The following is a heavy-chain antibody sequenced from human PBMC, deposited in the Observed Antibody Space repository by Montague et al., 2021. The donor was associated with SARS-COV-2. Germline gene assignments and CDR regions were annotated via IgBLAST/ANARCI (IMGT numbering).Heavy chain of an antibody. CDR2: ISGSGDST. J-gene: IGHJ4*02. V-gene: IGHV3-23*01. Sequence: SLRLSCAASGFTFSSYAMRWVRQASGKGLEWVSSISGSGDSTYYADSVKGRFTISRDNSKNTLYLQMNSLRAEDTAVYYCAKLHTVVGYFLMESGYWGQGTLVTVSS. CDR3: AKLHTVVGYFLMESGY. CDR1: GFTFSSYA. D-gene: IGHD2-21*01.